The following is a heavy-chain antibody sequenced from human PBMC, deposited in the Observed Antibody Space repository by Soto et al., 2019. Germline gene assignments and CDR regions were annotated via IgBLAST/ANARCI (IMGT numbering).Heavy chain of an antibody. CDR2: ISPGDADT. CDR3: ARPGGNYYYYYGMDV. Sequence: GESLKISYKASGYSFASYWIGWVRQMPGKGLEWMGIISPGDADTRYSPSFQGQVTISADKSISTAYLQWSSLKASDTAMYYCARPGGNYYYYYGMDVWGQGTTVTVSS. V-gene: IGHV5-51*01. CDR1: GYSFASYW. D-gene: IGHD1-26*01. J-gene: IGHJ6*02.